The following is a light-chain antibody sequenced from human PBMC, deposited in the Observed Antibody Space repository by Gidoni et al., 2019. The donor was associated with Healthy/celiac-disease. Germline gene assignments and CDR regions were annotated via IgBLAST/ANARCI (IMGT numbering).Light chain of an antibody. CDR3: QQYGSSCS. Sequence: IVLPPSPGTLSLSPGERATLSCRASQSVSSSYLAWYQQKPGQAPRLLIYGASSRATGIPDRFSGSGSGTDFTLTISRLEPEDFAVYYCQQYGSSCSFGQGTKLEIK. CDR2: GAS. J-gene: IGKJ2*04. CDR1: QSVSSSY. V-gene: IGKV3-20*01.